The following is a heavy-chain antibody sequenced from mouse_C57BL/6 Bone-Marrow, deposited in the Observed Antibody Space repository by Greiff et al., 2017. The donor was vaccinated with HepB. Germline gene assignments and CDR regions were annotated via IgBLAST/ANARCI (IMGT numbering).Heavy chain of an antibody. Sequence: VQLQQSGPELVKPGASVKISCKASGYSFTGYYMNWVKQSPEKSLEWIGEINPSTGGTTYNQKFKAKATLTVDKSSSTAYMQLKSLTSEDSAVYYCARVGMNGYEAYWGQGTLVTVSA. CDR3: ARVGMNGYEAY. CDR2: INPSTGGT. CDR1: GYSFTGYY. V-gene: IGHV1-42*01. D-gene: IGHD2-2*01. J-gene: IGHJ3*01.